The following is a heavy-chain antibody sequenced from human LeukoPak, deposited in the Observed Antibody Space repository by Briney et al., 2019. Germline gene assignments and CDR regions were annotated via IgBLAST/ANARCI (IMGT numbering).Heavy chain of an antibody. V-gene: IGHV4-39*01. CDR3: ARPPLL. CDR2: FSYSGNT. J-gene: IGHJ4*02. D-gene: IGHD2-21*01. CDR1: GGSISSTIYY. Sequence: SETLSLTCTVSGGSISSTIYYWAWIRQPPGKGLEWIGSFSYSGNTFYNASLTSRVSISEDTSKNQFSLKLTSVTAADTAVYYCARPPLLWGQGILVTVSS.